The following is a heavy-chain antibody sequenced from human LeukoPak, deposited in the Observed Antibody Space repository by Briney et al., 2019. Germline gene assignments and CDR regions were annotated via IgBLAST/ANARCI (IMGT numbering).Heavy chain of an antibody. CDR1: GYSFSDHY. Sequence: ASVKVSCKTSGYSFSDHYIHWVRQAPGQGFEWMGWINPNSGGTNYAQKFQGRVTMTRDTSISTAYMELSRLRSDDTAVYYCARVKKHYYGSGSYLRAYYFDYWGQGTLVTVSS. CDR3: ARVKKHYYGSGSYLRAYYFDY. J-gene: IGHJ4*02. D-gene: IGHD3-10*01. CDR2: INPNSGGT. V-gene: IGHV1-2*02.